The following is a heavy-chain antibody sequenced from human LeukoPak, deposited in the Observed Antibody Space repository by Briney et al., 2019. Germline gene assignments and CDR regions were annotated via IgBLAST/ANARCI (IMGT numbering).Heavy chain of an antibody. Sequence: GGSLRLSCAASGFTFSRYWMHWVRQAPGKGLVWVSRINSDGSSTSYADSVKGRFTISRDNAKNSLYLQMNSLRAEDTAVYYCARALPETYYDFWSGYLNWFDPWGQGTLVTVSS. CDR2: INSDGSST. CDR3: ARALPETYYDFWSGYLNWFDP. D-gene: IGHD3-3*01. V-gene: IGHV3-74*01. J-gene: IGHJ5*02. CDR1: GFTFSRYW.